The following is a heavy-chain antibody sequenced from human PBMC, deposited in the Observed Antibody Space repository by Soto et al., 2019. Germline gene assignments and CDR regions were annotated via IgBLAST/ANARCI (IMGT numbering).Heavy chain of an antibody. CDR2: ISAYNGNT. J-gene: IGHJ3*02. D-gene: IGHD3-9*01. CDR3: ARGFLLRYWGPDAFDI. V-gene: IGHV1-18*04. Sequence: ASVKVSCKASGYTFTSYYMHWVRQAPGQGLEWMGWISAYNGNTNYAQKLQGRVTMTTDTSTSTAYMELRSLRSDDTAVYYCARGFLLRYWGPDAFDIWGQGTMVTVSS. CDR1: GYTFTSYY.